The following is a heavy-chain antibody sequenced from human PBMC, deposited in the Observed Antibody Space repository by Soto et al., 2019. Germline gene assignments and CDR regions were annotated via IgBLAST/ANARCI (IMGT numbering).Heavy chain of an antibody. V-gene: IGHV4-59*08. CDR2: IYYSGST. D-gene: IGHD2-15*01. J-gene: IGHJ4*02. CDR3: ARRATAAPFDY. CDR1: GGSIINYY. Sequence: SETLSLTCTVSGGSIINYYWSWIRQPPGKGLEWIGYIYYSGSTNYNPSVQSRVTISVDTSKNQFSLKLSSVTAADTAVYYCARRATAAPFDYWGQGTLVTVSS.